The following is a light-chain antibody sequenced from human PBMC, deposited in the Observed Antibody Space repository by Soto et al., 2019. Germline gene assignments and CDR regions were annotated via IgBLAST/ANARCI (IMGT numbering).Light chain of an antibody. Sequence: DLQMTQSPSSLFASVGDRVTITCRASQTISTYLNWYQQKPGKAPKLLIYAASSLQSGVPSRFSGSGSGTEFTLTINSLQPEDFATYYCQESYTTPVTFGQGTRLEIK. CDR3: QESYTTPVT. CDR2: AAS. CDR1: QTISTY. J-gene: IGKJ2*01. V-gene: IGKV1-39*01.